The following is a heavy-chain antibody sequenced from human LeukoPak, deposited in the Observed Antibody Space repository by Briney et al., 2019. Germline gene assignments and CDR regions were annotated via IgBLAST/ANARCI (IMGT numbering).Heavy chain of an antibody. CDR3: AKDSSGWSHIYMDV. CDR1: DFTFSSYA. CDR2: ISAGGGTT. D-gene: IGHD6-19*01. V-gene: IGHV3-23*01. Sequence: GGSLRFSCAASDFTFSSYAMTWVRQAPGKGLKWVSGISAGGGTTYYADSVKGRFSISRDNSKNTVYLQRISLRAKAAAVYYCAKDSSGWSHIYMDVWGKGATVTVSS. J-gene: IGHJ6*03.